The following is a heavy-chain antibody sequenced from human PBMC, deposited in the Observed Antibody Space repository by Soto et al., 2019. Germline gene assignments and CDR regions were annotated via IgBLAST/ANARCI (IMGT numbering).Heavy chain of an antibody. D-gene: IGHD3-22*01. Sequence: QGGSLRLSCAASGFTFSSYAMSWVRQAPGKGLEWVSAISGSGGSTYYADSVKGRFTISRDNSKNTLYLQMNSLRAEDTAVYYCAKRAPGYYDSSGYVDYWGQGTLVTVSS. V-gene: IGHV3-23*01. CDR3: AKRAPGYYDSSGYVDY. CDR2: ISGSGGST. CDR1: GFTFSSYA. J-gene: IGHJ4*02.